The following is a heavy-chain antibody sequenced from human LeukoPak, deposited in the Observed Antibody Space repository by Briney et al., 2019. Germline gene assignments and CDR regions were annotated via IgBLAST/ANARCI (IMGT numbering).Heavy chain of an antibody. CDR2: ISYDGSNK. CDR3: AREVIGTPTMNWFDP. J-gene: IGHJ5*02. D-gene: IGHD2/OR15-2a*01. CDR1: GFTSSSYA. Sequence: PGRSLRLSCAASGFTSSSYAMHWVRQAPGKGLEWVAVISYDGSNKYYADSVKGRFTISRDNSKNTLYLQMNSLRAEDTAVYYCAREVIGTPTMNWFDPWGQGTLVTVSS. V-gene: IGHV3-30*04.